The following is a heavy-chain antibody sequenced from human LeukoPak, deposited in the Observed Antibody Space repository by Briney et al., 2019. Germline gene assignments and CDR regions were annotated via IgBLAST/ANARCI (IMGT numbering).Heavy chain of an antibody. J-gene: IGHJ4*02. Sequence: SETLSLTCTVSGGSISSYYWSWIRQPPGKGLEWIGYIYYSGSTNYNPSLKSRVTISVDTSKNQFSLKLNSVTAADTAVYYCARVRYYYDSSVLDYWGQGTLVTVSS. CDR3: ARVRYYYDSSVLDY. CDR1: GGSISSYY. D-gene: IGHD3-22*01. V-gene: IGHV4-59*01. CDR2: IYYSGST.